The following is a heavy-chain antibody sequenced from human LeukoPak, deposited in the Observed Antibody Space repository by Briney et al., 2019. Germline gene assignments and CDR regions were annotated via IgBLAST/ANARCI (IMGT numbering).Heavy chain of an antibody. Sequence: GGSLRLSCAASGFTFSSYAMSWVRQAPGKELEWVSAISGSGGSTYYADSVKGRFTISRDNSKNTLYLQMNSLRAEDTAVYYCAKDFSAWFGELMGFDYWGQGTLVTVSS. D-gene: IGHD3-10*01. J-gene: IGHJ4*02. CDR2: ISGSGGST. CDR1: GFTFSSYA. CDR3: AKDFSAWFGELMGFDY. V-gene: IGHV3-23*01.